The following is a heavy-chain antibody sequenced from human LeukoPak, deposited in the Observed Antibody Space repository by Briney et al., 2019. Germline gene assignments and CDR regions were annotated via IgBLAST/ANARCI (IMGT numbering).Heavy chain of an antibody. CDR2: IYHSGST. J-gene: IGHJ6*02. CDR1: GGSISSSNW. V-gene: IGHV4-4*02. Sequence: SETLSLTCAVSGGSISSSNWWSWVRQPPGKGLEWIGEIYHSGSTNYNPSLKSRVTISVDKSKNQFSLKLSSVTAADTAVYYCARSGYSSYYYGMDVRGQGTTVPVSS. D-gene: IGHD5-18*01. CDR3: ARSGYSSYYYGMDV.